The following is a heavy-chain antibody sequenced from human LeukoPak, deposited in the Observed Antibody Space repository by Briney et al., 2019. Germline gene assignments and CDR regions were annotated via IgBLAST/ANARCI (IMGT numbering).Heavy chain of an antibody. V-gene: IGHV4-34*01. CDR3: ARVHVLLWFGELSHFDY. CDR1: GGSFSGYY. J-gene: IGHJ4*02. Sequence: PSETLSLTCAVYGGSFSGYYWSWIRQPPGKGLEWIGEINHSGSTNYNPSLKSRVTISVDTSKNQFSLKLSSVTAADTAVYYCARVHVLLWFGELSHFDYWGQGTLVTVSS. D-gene: IGHD3-10*01. CDR2: INHSGST.